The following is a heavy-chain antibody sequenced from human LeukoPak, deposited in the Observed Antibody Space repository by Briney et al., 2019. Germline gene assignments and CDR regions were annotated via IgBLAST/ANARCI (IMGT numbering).Heavy chain of an antibody. Sequence: GESLKISCKGSGYTFTTCSIGWVLQMPGKGLEWMGIIYPSDSDTTYSPSFQGQVTISADKSINTAYLHWRSLKASDTAMYYCARLYGAKIDYWGQGTLVTVSS. V-gene: IGHV5-51*01. CDR1: GYTFTTCS. CDR2: IYPSDSDT. J-gene: IGHJ4*02. CDR3: ARLYGAKIDY. D-gene: IGHD3-10*01.